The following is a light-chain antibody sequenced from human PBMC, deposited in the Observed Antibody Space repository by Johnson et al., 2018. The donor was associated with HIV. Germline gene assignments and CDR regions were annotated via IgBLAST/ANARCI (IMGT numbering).Light chain of an antibody. CDR1: SSNIGNNY. CDR2: DND. CDR3: GTWDNSLIPVYG. V-gene: IGLV1-51*01. J-gene: IGLJ1*01. Sequence: QSVLTQPPSVSAAPGQKVTISCSGNSSNIGNNYISWYQQLPGTAPKLLIYDNDKRPLGIPDRFSGSKSGTSATLGITGLQTGDEADYYCGTWDNSLIPVYGFGTATRVSVL.